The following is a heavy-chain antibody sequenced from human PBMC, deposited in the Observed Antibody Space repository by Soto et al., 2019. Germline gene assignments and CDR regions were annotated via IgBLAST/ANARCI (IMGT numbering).Heavy chain of an antibody. CDR3: ARAIYPQGGYYYMDV. CDR2: IFYSGST. CDR1: FCSITSYY. V-gene: IGHV4-59*08. Sequence: SATLSLTSTFPFCSITSYYWSWIRHPPGKGLEWIGYIFYSGSTNSNPSLKSRVTISVDTSKNQFSLKLSSVTAADTAVYYCARAIYPQGGYYYMDVWGKGTTVT. J-gene: IGHJ6*03. D-gene: IGHD2-2*02.